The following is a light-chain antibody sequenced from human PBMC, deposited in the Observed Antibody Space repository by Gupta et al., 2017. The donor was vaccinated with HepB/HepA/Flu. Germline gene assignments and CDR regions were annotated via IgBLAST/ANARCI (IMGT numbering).Light chain of an antibody. V-gene: IGLV1-44*01. CDR3: ASADATLNSWV. Sequence: QSVMTQPPSASGTPGQRVTISCSGSRSNIGTNGVNWYHQLPGTAPQLLMYHNNQRPSGVPDRFSCSKSGTSAPFPTSGLQAEDEADDYFASADATLNSWVFGGGTRLTVL. CDR2: HNN. CDR1: RSNIGTNG. J-gene: IGLJ3*02.